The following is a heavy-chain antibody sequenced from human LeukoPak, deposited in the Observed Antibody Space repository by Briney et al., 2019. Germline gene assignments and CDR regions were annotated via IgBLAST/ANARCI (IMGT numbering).Heavy chain of an antibody. D-gene: IGHD6-19*01. CDR3: ASSSVAGTYNWFDP. CDR1: GGSFSGYY. CDR2: INHSGST. Sequence: KPSETQSLTCAVYGGSFSGYYWSWIRQPPGKGLEWIGEINHSGSTNYNPSLKSRVTISVDTSKNQFSLKLSSVTAADTAVYYCASSSVAGTYNWFDPWGQGTLVTVSS. V-gene: IGHV4-34*01. J-gene: IGHJ5*02.